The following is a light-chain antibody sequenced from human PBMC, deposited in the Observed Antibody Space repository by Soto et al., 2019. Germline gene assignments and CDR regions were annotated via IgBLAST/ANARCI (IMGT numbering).Light chain of an antibody. V-gene: IGKV3-11*01. CDR3: HQRQSWPRT. Sequence: EIFLTQSPATLSLSRWEIVTLSCRASQAVNTRLAWYQHKPGQAPRLLIYLASNRAAGVPARFSGSGSGTDFTLTISDVEPEDFAVYYCHQRQSWPRTFGQGTKVDIK. J-gene: IGKJ1*01. CDR2: LAS. CDR1: QAVNTR.